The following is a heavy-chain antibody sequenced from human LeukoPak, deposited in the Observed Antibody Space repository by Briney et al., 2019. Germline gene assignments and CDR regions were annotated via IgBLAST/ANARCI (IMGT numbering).Heavy chain of an antibody. D-gene: IGHD6-6*01. Sequence: SETLSLTCAVYGGSFSGYYWSWIRQPPGKGLEWLGEINHSGSTNYNPSLKSRVTISVDTSENQFSLKLSSVTAADTAVYYCARLGPRITARPDYWGQGTLVTVSS. CDR1: GGSFSGYY. J-gene: IGHJ4*02. V-gene: IGHV4-34*01. CDR2: INHSGST. CDR3: ARLGPRITARPDY.